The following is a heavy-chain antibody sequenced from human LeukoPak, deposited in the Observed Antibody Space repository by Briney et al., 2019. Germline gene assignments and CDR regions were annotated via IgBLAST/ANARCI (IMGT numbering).Heavy chain of an antibody. CDR3: AKQYSSGWYLFDY. Sequence: GSLRLSCAASGFTFSSYGMHWVRQAPGKGLEWVAVISYDGSNKYYADSVKGRFTISRDNSKNTLYLQMNSLRAEDTAVYYCAKQYSSGWYLFDYWGQGTLVTVSS. CDR2: ISYDGSNK. D-gene: IGHD6-19*01. CDR1: GFTFSSYG. J-gene: IGHJ4*02. V-gene: IGHV3-30*18.